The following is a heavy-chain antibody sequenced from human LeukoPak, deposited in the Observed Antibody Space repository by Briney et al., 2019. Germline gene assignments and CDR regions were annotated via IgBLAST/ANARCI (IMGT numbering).Heavy chain of an antibody. V-gene: IGHV3-66*01. J-gene: IGHJ5*02. CDR3: ARDGYSSSSNWFDP. CDR1: GFTVSSXX. CDR2: IYSGGST. Sequence: GGSLRLSCAASGFTVSSXXXXXXXQXXXXXXXXXXVIYSGGSTYYADSXXXXXXXSRXNXKNTLYLQMNTLRADDTAVYYCARDGYSSSSNWFDPWGQGTLVTVSS. D-gene: IGHD6-13*01.